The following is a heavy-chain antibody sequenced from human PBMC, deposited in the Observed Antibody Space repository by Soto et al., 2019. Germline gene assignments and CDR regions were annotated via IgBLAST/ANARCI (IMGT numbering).Heavy chain of an antibody. D-gene: IGHD3-10*01. CDR2: ISAYNGNT. CDR3: ARAGDALLWFGEFNY. J-gene: IGHJ4*02. V-gene: IGHV1-18*01. Sequence: ASVKVSCKASGYTFTSYGISWVRHAPGQGLEWMGWISAYNGNTNYAQKLQGRVTMTTDTSTSTAYMELRSLRSDDTAVYYCARAGDALLWFGEFNYWGQGTLVTVSS. CDR1: GYTFTSYG.